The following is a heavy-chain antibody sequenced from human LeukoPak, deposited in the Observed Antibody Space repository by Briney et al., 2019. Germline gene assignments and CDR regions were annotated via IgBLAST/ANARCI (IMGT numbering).Heavy chain of an antibody. CDR3: ARRSYYYGSGY. J-gene: IGHJ4*02. CDR2: INHSGST. V-gene: IGHV4-34*01. D-gene: IGHD3-10*01. CDR1: GGSFSGYY. Sequence: PSETLSLTCAVYGGSFSGYYWSWIRQPPGKGLEWIGEINHSGSTNYNPSLKSRVTISVDTSKNQFSLKLSSVTAADTAVYYCARRSYYYGSGYWGQGTLVTVSS.